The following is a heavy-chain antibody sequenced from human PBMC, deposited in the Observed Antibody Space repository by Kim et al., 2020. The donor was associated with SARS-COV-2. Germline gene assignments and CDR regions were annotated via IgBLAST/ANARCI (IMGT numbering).Heavy chain of an antibody. CDR3: SIEALLWYGESNVAFD. Sequence: ASVKISCKASGYTFSSYAMQRVRQAPRQRLVWMGWSNAANGNRQYSQKFQRRVTITWETSSSTAYMQQRSLRPEDTGVYYCSIEALLWYGESNVAFD. CDR2: SNAANGNR. D-gene: IGHD3-10*01. V-gene: IGHV1-3*01. J-gene: IGHJ3*01. CDR1: GYTFSSYA.